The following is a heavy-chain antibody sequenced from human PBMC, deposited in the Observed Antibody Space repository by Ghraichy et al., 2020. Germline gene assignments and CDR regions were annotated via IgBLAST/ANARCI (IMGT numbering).Heavy chain of an antibody. CDR1: GGSISSYY. D-gene: IGHD3-10*01. CDR3: AREKELWFGELPTPDDAFDI. J-gene: IGHJ3*02. CDR2: IYYSGST. Sequence: SETLSLTCTVSGGSISSYYWSWIRQPPGKGLEWIGYIYYSGSTNYNPSLKSRVTISVDTSKNQFSLKLSSVTAADTAVYYCAREKELWFGELPTPDDAFDIWGQGTMVTVSS. V-gene: IGHV4-59*01.